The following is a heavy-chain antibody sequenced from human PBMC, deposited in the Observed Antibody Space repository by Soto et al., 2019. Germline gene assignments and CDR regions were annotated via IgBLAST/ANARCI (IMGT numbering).Heavy chain of an antibody. V-gene: IGHV1-2*04. CDR3: ARDLRGYGSGSSRIIEYYYYYYGMDV. D-gene: IGHD3-10*01. Sequence: ASVKVSCKASGYTFTGYYMHWVRQAPGQGLEWMGWINPNSGGTNYAQKFQGWVTMTRDTSISTAYMELSRLRSDDTAVYYCARDLRGYGSGSSRIIEYYYYYYGMDVWGQGTTVTVSS. J-gene: IGHJ6*02. CDR2: INPNSGGT. CDR1: GYTFTGYY.